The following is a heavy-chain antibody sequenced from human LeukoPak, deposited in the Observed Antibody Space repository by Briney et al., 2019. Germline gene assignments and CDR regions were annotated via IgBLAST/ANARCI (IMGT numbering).Heavy chain of an antibody. J-gene: IGHJ3*02. D-gene: IGHD3-10*02. V-gene: IGHV1-24*01. CDR1: GYTLTELS. Sequence: ASVKVSCKVSGYTLTELSMHWVRQPPGKGLEWMGGFDPEDGETIYAQKFQGRVTMTEDTSTDTAYMELSSLRSEDTAVYYCATKNRGLLCHAFDIWGQGTMVTVSS. CDR2: FDPEDGET. CDR3: ATKNRGLLCHAFDI.